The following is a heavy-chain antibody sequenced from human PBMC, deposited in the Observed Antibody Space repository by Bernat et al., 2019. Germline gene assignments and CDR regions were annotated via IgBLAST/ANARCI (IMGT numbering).Heavy chain of an antibody. J-gene: IGHJ3*02. CDR2: ISWNSGSI. V-gene: IGHV3-9*01. D-gene: IGHD1-26*01. CDR1: GFTFDDYV. Sequence: EVQLVESGGGLVQPGRSLRLSCAASGFTFDDYVMHWVRQAPGKGLEWVSGISWNSGSIGYADSVKGRFTISRDNAKNSLYLQMNSLRAEDTALYYCAKDIGDSGAFDIWGQGTMVTVSS. CDR3: AKDIGDSGAFDI.